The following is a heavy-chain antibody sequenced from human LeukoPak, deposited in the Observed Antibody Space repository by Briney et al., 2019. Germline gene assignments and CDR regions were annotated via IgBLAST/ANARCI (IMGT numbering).Heavy chain of an antibody. CDR1: GFTFSNYW. CDR3: ARYLNSGPEDF. CDR2: IKYDGREK. Sequence: GGSLRLSCAATGFTFSNYWMSWFRQAPGKGLEWVANIKYDGREKQYVDSVKGRFTISRDNTKNSLFLQMNSLRAEDTAVYYCARYLNSGPEDFWGQGTLVTVSS. J-gene: IGHJ4*02. V-gene: IGHV3-7*01. D-gene: IGHD1-26*01.